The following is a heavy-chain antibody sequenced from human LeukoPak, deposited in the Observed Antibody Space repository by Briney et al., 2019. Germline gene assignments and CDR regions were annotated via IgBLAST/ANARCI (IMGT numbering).Heavy chain of an antibody. Sequence: GRSLRLSCAASGFTFSSYSMNWVRQAPGKGLEWVSSISSSSSYIYYADSVKGRFTISRDNAKNSLYLQMNSLRAEDTAVYYCARGGLRSWYYFDYWGQGTLVTVSS. CDR3: ARGGLRSWYYFDY. CDR1: GFTFSSYS. V-gene: IGHV3-21*01. CDR2: ISSSSSYI. D-gene: IGHD6-13*01. J-gene: IGHJ4*02.